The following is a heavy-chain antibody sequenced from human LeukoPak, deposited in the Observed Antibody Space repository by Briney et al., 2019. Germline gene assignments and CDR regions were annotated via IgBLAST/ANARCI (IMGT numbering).Heavy chain of an antibody. CDR1: GFTFSSYS. D-gene: IGHD3-22*01. J-gene: IGHJ4*02. Sequence: GGSLRLSCAASGFTFSSYSMNWVRQAPGKGLEWVSSISSSSSYIYYADSVKGRFTISRDNAKNSLYLQMNSLRAEDTAVYYCARESPDYYDSSGYYFDYWGQGTLVTVSS. V-gene: IGHV3-21*01. CDR2: ISSSSSYI. CDR3: ARESPDYYDSSGYYFDY.